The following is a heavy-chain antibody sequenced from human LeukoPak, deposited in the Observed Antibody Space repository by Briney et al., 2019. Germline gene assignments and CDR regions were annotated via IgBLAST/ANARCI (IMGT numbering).Heavy chain of an antibody. Sequence: SGPTLVNPTQTLTLTCTFSGFSLSTSGVGVGWIRQPPGKALEWLAPIYWNDDKRYSPSLKSRLTITKDTSKNQVVLTMTNMDPVDTATYYCAHTLQWFGEPEPLDYWGQGTLVTVSS. CDR1: GFSLSTSGVG. CDR3: AHTLQWFGEPEPLDY. CDR2: IYWNDDK. J-gene: IGHJ4*02. V-gene: IGHV2-5*01. D-gene: IGHD3-10*01.